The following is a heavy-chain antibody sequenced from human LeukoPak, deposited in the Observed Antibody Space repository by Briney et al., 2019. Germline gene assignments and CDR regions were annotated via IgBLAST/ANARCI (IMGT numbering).Heavy chain of an antibody. CDR2: ISGSGGST. D-gene: IGHD6-13*01. V-gene: IGHV3-23*01. CDR3: AKKGEEYSSSWYRVGGN. J-gene: IGHJ4*02. CDR1: GFTFSSYA. Sequence: GGSLRLSCAASGFTFSSYAMSWVRQAPGKGLEWVSAISGSGGSTYYADSVKGRFTISRDNSKNTLYLQMNSLRAEDTAVYYCAKKGEEYSSSWYRVGGNWGKGTLVTVSS.